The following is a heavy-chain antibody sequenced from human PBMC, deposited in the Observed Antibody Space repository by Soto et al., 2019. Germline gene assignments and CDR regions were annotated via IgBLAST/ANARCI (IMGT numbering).Heavy chain of an antibody. CDR3: ARASPYYDFWSGHFDY. CDR2: INHSGST. CDR1: GGSFSGYY. J-gene: IGHJ4*02. D-gene: IGHD3-3*01. Sequence: PSETLSLTCAVYGGSFSGYYWSWIRQPPGKGLEWIGEINHSGSTNYNPSLKSRVTISVDTSKNQFSLKLSSVTAADTAVYYCARASPYYDFWSGHFDYWGQGTLVTVSS. V-gene: IGHV4-34*01.